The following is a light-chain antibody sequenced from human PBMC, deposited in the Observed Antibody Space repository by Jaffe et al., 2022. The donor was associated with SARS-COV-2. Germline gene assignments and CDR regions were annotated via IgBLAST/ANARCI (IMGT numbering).Light chain of an antibody. J-gene: IGKJ4*01. CDR3: QQYNSSGAT. V-gene: IGKV1-5*03. CDR1: QSISSW. Sequence: DIQMTQSPSTLSASVGDRVTITCRASQSISSWLAWYQQKPGKAPKLLIYKASSLESGVPSRFSGSGSGTEFTLTISSLQPDDFATYYCQQYNSSGATFGGGTKVEIK. CDR2: KAS.